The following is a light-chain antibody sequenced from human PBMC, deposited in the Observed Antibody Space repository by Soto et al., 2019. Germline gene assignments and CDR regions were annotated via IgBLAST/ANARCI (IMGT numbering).Light chain of an antibody. CDR2: AAS. CDR3: QKYTNVPT. J-gene: IGKJ4*01. V-gene: IGKV1-27*01. Sequence: DIPMTQSPSSLSASVGDRVTITCRASQGISNYLAWYQQIPGKVPKLLISAASTLQSGVPSRFSGSGSGTDFTLTISSLQHEDVATYYCQKYTNVPTFGGGTKVEIK. CDR1: QGISNY.